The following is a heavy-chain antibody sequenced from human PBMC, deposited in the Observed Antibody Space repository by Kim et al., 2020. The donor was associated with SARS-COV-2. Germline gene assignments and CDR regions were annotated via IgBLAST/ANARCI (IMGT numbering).Heavy chain of an antibody. J-gene: IGHJ3*02. CDR3: ARDKRDPAAALDAFDI. Sequence: SETLSLTCTVSGGSISSGGYYWSWIRQHPGKGLEWIGYIYYSGSTYYNPSLKSRVTISVDTSKNQFSLKLSSVTAADTAVYYCARDKRDPAAALDAFDIWGQGTMVTVSS. CDR2: IYYSGST. V-gene: IGHV4-31*03. D-gene: IGHD6-13*01. CDR1: GGSISSGGYY.